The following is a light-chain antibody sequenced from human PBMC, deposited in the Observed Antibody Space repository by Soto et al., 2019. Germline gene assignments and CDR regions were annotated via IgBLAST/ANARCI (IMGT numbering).Light chain of an antibody. CDR3: QQYDIWPPIT. J-gene: IGKJ5*01. CDR1: QSVRTN. CDR2: GAS. V-gene: IGKV3-15*01. Sequence: EIVMTQSPATLSVSPGERVILSCRATQSVRTNLAWYQQKPGQAPRLLIYGASTRATGIPARFSGGGSETDFTLTISSLQSEDCAVYYCQQYDIWPPITFGQGTRLEIK.